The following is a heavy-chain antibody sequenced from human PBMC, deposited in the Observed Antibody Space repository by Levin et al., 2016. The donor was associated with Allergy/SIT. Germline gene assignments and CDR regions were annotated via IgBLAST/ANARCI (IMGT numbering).Heavy chain of an antibody. J-gene: IGHJ4*02. CDR3: AVRGGYCSGGSCYRPDPIYFDY. CDR2: IYYSGST. Sequence: WIRQPPGKGLEWIGSIYYSGSTYYNPSLKSRVTISVDTSKNQFSLKLSSVTAADTAVYYCAVRGGYCSGGSCYRPDPIYFDYWGQGTLVTVSS. V-gene: IGHV4-39*01. D-gene: IGHD2-15*01.